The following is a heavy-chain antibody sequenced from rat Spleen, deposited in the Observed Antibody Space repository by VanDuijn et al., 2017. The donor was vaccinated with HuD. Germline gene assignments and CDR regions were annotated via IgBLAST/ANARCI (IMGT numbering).Heavy chain of an antibody. CDR1: GFNFNDHW. D-gene: IGHD4-3*01. V-gene: IGHV4-2*01. CDR2: INKDSSTI. CDR3: VREEFGVRD. J-gene: IGHJ2*01. Sequence: EVQLVESGGGLVQPGRSLKLSCVASGFNFNDHWMGWVRQAPGKGLEWIGEINKDSSTIKYIPSLKDKITISRDNAQNTLYLKMSKLGSEDTAIYYCVREEFGVRDWGQGVMVTVSS.